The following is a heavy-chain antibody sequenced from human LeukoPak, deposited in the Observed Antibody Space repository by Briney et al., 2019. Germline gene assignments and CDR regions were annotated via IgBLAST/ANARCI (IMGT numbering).Heavy chain of an antibody. J-gene: IGHJ5*02. Sequence: ASVKVSCKASGYTFTSYGISWVRQAPGQGLEWMGWISAYNGNTNYVQKLQGRVTMTTDTSTSTAYMELRSLRSDDTAVYYCARIDSSWTIAVAGTSWFDPWGQGTLVTVSS. D-gene: IGHD6-19*01. V-gene: IGHV1-18*01. CDR2: ISAYNGNT. CDR1: GYTFTSYG. CDR3: ARIDSSWTIAVAGTSWFDP.